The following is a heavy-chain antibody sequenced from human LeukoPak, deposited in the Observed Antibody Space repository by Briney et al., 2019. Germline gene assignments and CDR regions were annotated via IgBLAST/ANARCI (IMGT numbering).Heavy chain of an antibody. Sequence: GGSLRLSCAASGFTFSSYWMSWVRQAPGKGLEWVANIKQDGSEKYYVDSVKGRFTISRDNAKNSLYLQMNSLRAEDTAVYYCARGVNSSPARNFDYWGQGTLVTVSS. CDR2: IKQDGSEK. V-gene: IGHV3-7*01. CDR1: GFTFSSYW. J-gene: IGHJ4*02. D-gene: IGHD6-13*01. CDR3: ARGVNSSPARNFDY.